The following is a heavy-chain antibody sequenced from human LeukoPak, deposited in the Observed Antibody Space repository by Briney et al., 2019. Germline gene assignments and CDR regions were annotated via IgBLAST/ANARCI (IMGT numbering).Heavy chain of an antibody. J-gene: IGHJ4*02. Sequence: KPSETLSLTCAVYGGSFSGYYWSWIRQPPGKGLEWIGEINHSGSTNYNPSLKSRVTISVATSKNQFSLRLSSVTAADTALYYCARHRPNLVVGEIDYWGQGTLVTVSS. CDR3: ARHRPNLVVGEIDY. V-gene: IGHV4-34*01. D-gene: IGHD1-26*01. CDR2: INHSGST. CDR1: GGSFSGYY.